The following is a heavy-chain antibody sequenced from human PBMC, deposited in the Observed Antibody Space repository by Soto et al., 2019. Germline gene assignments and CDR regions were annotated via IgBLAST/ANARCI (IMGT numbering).Heavy chain of an antibody. CDR3: AKDWTVTTPDFDY. V-gene: IGHV3-30*18. D-gene: IGHD4-17*01. CDR2: ISYDGSNK. Sequence: QVQLVESGGGVVQPGRSLRLSCAASGFTFSSYGMHRVRQAPGKGLEWVAVISYDGSNKYYADSVKGRFTISRDNSKNTLYLQMNSLRAEDTAVYYCAKDWTVTTPDFDYWGQGTLVTVSS. CDR1: GFTFSSYG. J-gene: IGHJ4*02.